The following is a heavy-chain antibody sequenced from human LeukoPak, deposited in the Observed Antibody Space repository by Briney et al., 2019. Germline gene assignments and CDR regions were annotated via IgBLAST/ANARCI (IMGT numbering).Heavy chain of an antibody. V-gene: IGHV3-74*01. CDR3: ARGPYYAAGSFDY. CDR1: GFSFSSNW. J-gene: IGHJ4*02. D-gene: IGHD3-10*01. CDR2: ISIDGGDT. Sequence: GGSLRLSCAASGFSFSSNWMHRVRQAPGKGLVWVSRISIDGGDTVYADSVKGRFTVSRDNAKDTLYLQMNSLRVEDTAVYYCARGPYYAAGSFDYWGQGTLVTVSS.